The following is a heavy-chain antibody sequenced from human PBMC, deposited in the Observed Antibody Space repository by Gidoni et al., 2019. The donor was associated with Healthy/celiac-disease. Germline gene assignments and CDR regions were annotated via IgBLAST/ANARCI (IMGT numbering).Heavy chain of an antibody. V-gene: IGHV3-7*04. Sequence: EVQLVESGGGLVQPGGSLRLPCAASGFTFSSDRMRWVRQAPGKGLGWVSNIKQDGSEKYYVDSVKGRFTISRDNAKNSLYLQMNSLRAEDTAVYYCARVARNYDILTGYYLEWFDPWGQGTLVTVSS. D-gene: IGHD3-9*01. CDR2: IKQDGSEK. J-gene: IGHJ5*02. CDR3: ARVARNYDILTGYYLEWFDP. CDR1: GFTFSSDR.